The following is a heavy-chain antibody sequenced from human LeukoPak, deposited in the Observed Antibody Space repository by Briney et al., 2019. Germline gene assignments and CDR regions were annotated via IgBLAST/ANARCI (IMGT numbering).Heavy chain of an antibody. J-gene: IGHJ2*01. D-gene: IGHD3-22*01. Sequence: SETLSLTCTVSGGSISSGSYYWSWIRQPAGKGLEWIERIYTSGSTNYNPSLKSRVTISVDTSKNQFSLKLSSVTAADTAVYYCARSFRYYDSSGPPRDLWGRGTLVTVSS. V-gene: IGHV4-61*02. CDR2: IYTSGST. CDR1: GGSISSGSYY. CDR3: ARSFRYYDSSGPPRDL.